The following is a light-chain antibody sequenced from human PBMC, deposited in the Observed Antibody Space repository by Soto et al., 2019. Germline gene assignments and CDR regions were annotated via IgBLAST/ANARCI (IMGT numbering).Light chain of an antibody. J-gene: IGKJ1*01. CDR1: ESITNW. Sequence: DIQMTQSPPTLSASVGDRVTISCRASESITNWLAWYQHKPGKAPKLLIYKASSLESGVPSRFSGSGSGTEFTITLSSLQPDDFATYYCQQYKSPPWTFGQGTKVEIK. V-gene: IGKV1-5*03. CDR3: QQYKSPPWT. CDR2: KAS.